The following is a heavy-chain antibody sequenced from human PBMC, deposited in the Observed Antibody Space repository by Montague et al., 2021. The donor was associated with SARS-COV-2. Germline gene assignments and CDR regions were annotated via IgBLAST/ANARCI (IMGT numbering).Heavy chain of an antibody. Sequence: SETLSLTCTVSGGSISSYYWSWIRQPPGQGLEWIGYMYYSGSTSYNPSLKSRVTLSVDTSKNQFSLKPSSVTAADTAVYYCARDFDYWGQGTLVTVSS. V-gene: IGHV4-59*13. CDR1: GGSISSYY. J-gene: IGHJ4*02. CDR3: ARDFDY. CDR2: MYYSGST.